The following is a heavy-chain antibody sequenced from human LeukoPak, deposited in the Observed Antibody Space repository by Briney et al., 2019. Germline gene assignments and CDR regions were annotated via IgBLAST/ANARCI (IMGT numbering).Heavy chain of an antibody. CDR3: ARSPVGLPDY. J-gene: IGHJ4*02. D-gene: IGHD1-26*01. CDR2: ISGSGSNT. Sequence: GGSLRLSCAASGFTFDNYAMTWVRQTPGKGLEWVSLISGSGSNTYYADSVKGRFAISRDNSKSTLYLQMNSLRVEDTAVYYCARSPVGLPDYWGLGTLVTVSS. CDR1: GFTFDNYA. V-gene: IGHV3-23*01.